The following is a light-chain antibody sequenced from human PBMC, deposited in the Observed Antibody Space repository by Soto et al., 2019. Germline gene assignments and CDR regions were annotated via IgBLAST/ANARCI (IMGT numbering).Light chain of an antibody. J-gene: IGLJ1*01. CDR3: SSYTSSSTYV. CDR2: DVS. Sequence: QSVLTQPASVSGSPGQSITISCTGTISDVGGYNYVSWYQQHPGKAPKLMIFDVSNRPSGVSNRFSGSKSGYVASLTISGRRAENEADYFYSSYTSSSTYVFAPGTMRTVL. V-gene: IGLV2-14*03. CDR1: ISDVGGYNY.